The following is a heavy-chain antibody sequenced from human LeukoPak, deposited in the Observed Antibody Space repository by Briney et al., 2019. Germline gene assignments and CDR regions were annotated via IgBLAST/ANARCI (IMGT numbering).Heavy chain of an antibody. Sequence: SETLSLTCTVSGGSIGSYYRSWIRQPPGKGLEWIGYINYSGTTNYNPSLKRRVSISVDTSKNQFSLKLSSVTAADTAVYYCARGTMMVGPWGQGTQVTVSS. CDR3: ARGTMMVGP. CDR2: INYSGTT. D-gene: IGHD3-22*01. J-gene: IGHJ5*02. CDR1: GGSIGSYY. V-gene: IGHV4-59*01.